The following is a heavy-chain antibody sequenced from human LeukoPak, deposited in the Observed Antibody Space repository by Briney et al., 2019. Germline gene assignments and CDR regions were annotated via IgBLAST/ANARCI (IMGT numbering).Heavy chain of an antibody. D-gene: IGHD3-3*01. CDR2: MNPNSGNT. CDR1: GYTFTSYD. CDR3: ARIHDFWRGSQNWFDP. J-gene: IGHJ5*02. Sequence: GASVKVSCKASGYTFTSYDINWVRQATGQGLEWMGRMNPNSGNTGYAQKFQGRVTMTRNTSISTAYMELSSLTSEDTAVYYCARIHDFWRGSQNWFDPWGQGTLVTVSS. V-gene: IGHV1-8*01.